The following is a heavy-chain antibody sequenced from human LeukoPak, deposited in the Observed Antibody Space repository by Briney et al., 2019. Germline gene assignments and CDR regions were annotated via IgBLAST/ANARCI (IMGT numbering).Heavy chain of an antibody. D-gene: IGHD4-23*01. CDR3: ARDGGTSHFDY. CDR1: GFTFSSYG. J-gene: IGHJ4*02. CDR2: IWYDGSNK. V-gene: IGHV3-33*01. Sequence: GRSLRLSCAASGFTFSSYGMHWVRQAPGKGLEWVAVIWYDGSNKYYADSVKGRFTISRDNSKNTLYLQMNSLRAEDTAVYYCARDGGTSHFDYWGQGTLVSVSS.